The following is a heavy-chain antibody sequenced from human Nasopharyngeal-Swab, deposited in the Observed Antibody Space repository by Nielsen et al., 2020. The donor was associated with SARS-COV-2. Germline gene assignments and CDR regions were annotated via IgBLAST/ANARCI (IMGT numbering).Heavy chain of an antibody. J-gene: IGHJ4*02. V-gene: IGHV3-23*01. Sequence: LSLTCAASGFTFSSYAMSWVRQAPGKGLEWVSAISGSGGSTYYADSVKGRFTISRDNSKNTLYLQMNSLRAEDTAVYYCARDNGQYFDYWGQGTLVTVSS. CDR1: GFTFSSYA. CDR2: ISGSGGST. CDR3: ARDNGQYFDY.